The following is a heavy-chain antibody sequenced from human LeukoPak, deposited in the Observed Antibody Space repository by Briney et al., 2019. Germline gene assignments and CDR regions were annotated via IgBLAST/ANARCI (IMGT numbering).Heavy chain of an antibody. J-gene: IGHJ6*02. Sequence: GGSLRLSCAASGFTFSSYSMNWVRQAPGKGLEWVAVVSFDGRSEYYADSVKGRFTISRDNSKNTLFLQMDSLRAEDTADYYCAKDRGYGDYYYGMDVWGQGTTVTVSS. CDR2: VSFDGRSE. D-gene: IGHD5-18*01. CDR3: AKDRGYGDYYYGMDV. CDR1: GFTFSSYS. V-gene: IGHV3-30*18.